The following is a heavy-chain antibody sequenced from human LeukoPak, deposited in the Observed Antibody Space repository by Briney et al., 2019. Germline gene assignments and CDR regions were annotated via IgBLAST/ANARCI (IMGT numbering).Heavy chain of an antibody. D-gene: IGHD2-21*01. V-gene: IGHV1-3*01. CDR1: GYIFTKYA. CDR2: IKAGNGDT. Sequence: GASVKVSCKASGYIFTKYAVHWVRQAPGQRPEWMGWIKAGNGDTKYSQNFQGRLTITRDTSASTVYMELSSLTSEDTALYYCARDDCGDTCYPGGYWGQGTLVTVSS. J-gene: IGHJ4*02. CDR3: ARDDCGDTCYPGGY.